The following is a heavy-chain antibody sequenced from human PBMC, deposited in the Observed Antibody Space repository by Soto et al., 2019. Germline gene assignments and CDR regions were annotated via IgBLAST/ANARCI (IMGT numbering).Heavy chain of an antibody. CDR1: GFPFTHYR. CDR3: ARDRVYYYDGSDYLGAFDF. Sequence: RVPLRLSCATSGFPFTHYRMNLARQARGKGPVWVSSISRSSSYIFYADSVKGRFTISRDNAKNSLYLQMNSRRVEDTAVYYCARDRVYYYDGSDYLGAFDFWGQGSRVGVSS. J-gene: IGHJ3*01. D-gene: IGHD3-22*01. V-gene: IGHV3-21*01. CDR2: ISRSSSYI.